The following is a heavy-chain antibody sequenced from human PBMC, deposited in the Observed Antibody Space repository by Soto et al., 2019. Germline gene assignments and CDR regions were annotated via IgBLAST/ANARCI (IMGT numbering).Heavy chain of an antibody. D-gene: IGHD6-6*01. J-gene: IGHJ4*02. V-gene: IGHV1-18*01. CDR1: GYAMTRYV. CDR3: ARDMAARTFVY. CDR2: ISAYNGNT. Sequence: AALNLDWKTSGYAMTRYVSSWVRQAPGQGLEWMGWISAYNGNTNYAQKLQGRVTMTTDTSTSTAYMELRSLRSDDTAVYYCARDMAARTFVYLSQGTLVTVSS.